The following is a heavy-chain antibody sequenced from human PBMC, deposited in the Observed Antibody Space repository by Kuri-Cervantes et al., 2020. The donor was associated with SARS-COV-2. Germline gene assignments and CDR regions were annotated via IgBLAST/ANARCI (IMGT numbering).Heavy chain of an antibody. D-gene: IGHD3-22*01. CDR1: GGSVSSGCYY. CDR2: IYYSRSN. V-gene: IGHV4-61*01. J-gene: IGHJ6*02. CDR3: AGDRGPLVVVPHYYFGMDV. Sequence: SETLSLTCTVSGGSVSSGCYYGCWIRQPPGKGLEGNGYIYYSRSNNYNPFHKSRVTIAVATSKNQFTLKLSSVTAADTAVYYWAGDRGPLVVVPHYYFGMDVWGQGTTVTVSS.